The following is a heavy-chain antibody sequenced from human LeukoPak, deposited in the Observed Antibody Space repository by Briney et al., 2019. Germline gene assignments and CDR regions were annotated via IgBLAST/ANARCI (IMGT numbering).Heavy chain of an antibody. D-gene: IGHD3-10*01. Sequence: PGGSLRLSCAASGFTFSSYSMNWVRQAPGKGLEWVSSISSSSSYIYYADSVKGRFTISRDNAKNSLYLQMNSLRAEDTAVYYCARDDGIYGSGSYSDYWGQGTLVTVSS. CDR1: GFTFSSYS. V-gene: IGHV3-21*01. CDR3: ARDDGIYGSGSYSDY. CDR2: ISSSSSYI. J-gene: IGHJ4*02.